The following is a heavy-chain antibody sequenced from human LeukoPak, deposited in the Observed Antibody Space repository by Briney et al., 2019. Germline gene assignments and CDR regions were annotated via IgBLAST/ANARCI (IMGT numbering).Heavy chain of an antibody. D-gene: IGHD3-22*01. CDR3: ARGPPGRVYDTSKRALFDP. CDR1: GYTFSSYY. CDR2: VNPSGGGT. J-gene: IGHJ5*02. V-gene: IGHV1-46*01. Sequence: ASVKVSCKASGYTFSSYYMHWVRQAPGQGLEWMGTVNPSGGGTSYAQKFQGRVTMTSDTSTSTVFMQLSSLRSEDTAVYYCARGPPGRVYDTSKRALFDPWGQGTLVTVSS.